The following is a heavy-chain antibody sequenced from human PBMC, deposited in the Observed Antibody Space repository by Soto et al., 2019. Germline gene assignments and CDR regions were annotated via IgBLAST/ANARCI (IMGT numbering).Heavy chain of an antibody. D-gene: IGHD4-17*01. CDR2: INHSGNT. V-gene: IGHV4-34*01. Sequence: SETLSLTCAVYGGSFSCYYWSWIRQPPGKGLEWIGEINHSGNTNYNPSLKSRVTISVDTSKNQFSLKLSSVTAADTAVYYCARXHTTVTTYYYYYYGMDVWGQGTTVTVSS. CDR3: ARXHTTVTTYYYYYYGMDV. J-gene: IGHJ6*02. CDR1: GGSFSCYY.